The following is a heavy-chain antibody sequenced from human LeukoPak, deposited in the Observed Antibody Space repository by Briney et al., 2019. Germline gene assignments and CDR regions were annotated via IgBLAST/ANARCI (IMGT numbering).Heavy chain of an antibody. J-gene: IGHJ4*02. CDR2: FDPEDGET. D-gene: IGHD2-15*01. CDR1: GYTLTELS. CDR3: ATAGYCSGSCSYYFDY. Sequence: GASVKVSCKVSGYTLTELSMHWVRQAPGKGLEWMGGFDPEDGETIYAQKFQGRVTMTEDTSTDTAYMELSSLRSEDTAVYYCATAGYCSGSCSYYFDYWGQGTLVTVSS. V-gene: IGHV1-24*01.